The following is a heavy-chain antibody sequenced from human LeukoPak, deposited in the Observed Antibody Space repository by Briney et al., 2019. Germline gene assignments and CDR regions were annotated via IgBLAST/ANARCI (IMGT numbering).Heavy chain of an antibody. V-gene: IGHV4-30-2*03. CDR2: IYHSGST. CDR1: GGSISSGGYS. Sequence: PSETLSLTCAVSGGSISSGGYSWSWIRQPPGKGLEWIGYIYHSGSTYYNPSLKSRVTISVDTSKNQFSLKLSSVTAADTAVYYCARHQYSSGWYVGYWGQGTLVTVSS. CDR3: ARHQYSSGWYVGY. D-gene: IGHD6-19*01. J-gene: IGHJ4*02.